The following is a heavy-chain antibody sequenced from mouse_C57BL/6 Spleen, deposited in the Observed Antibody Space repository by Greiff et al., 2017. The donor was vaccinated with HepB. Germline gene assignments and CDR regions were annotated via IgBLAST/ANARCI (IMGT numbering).Heavy chain of an antibody. D-gene: IGHD1-1*01. J-gene: IGHJ2*01. CDR3: ARSGFTTVDYFDY. CDR2: INPNNGGT. V-gene: IGHV1-26*01. CDR1: GYTFTDYY. Sequence: VQLQQSGPELVKPGASVKISCKASGYTFTDYYMNWVKQSHGKSLEWIGDINPNNGGTSYNQKFKGKATLTVDKSSSTAYMELRSLTSEDSAVYYCARSGFTTVDYFDYWGQGTTLTVSS.